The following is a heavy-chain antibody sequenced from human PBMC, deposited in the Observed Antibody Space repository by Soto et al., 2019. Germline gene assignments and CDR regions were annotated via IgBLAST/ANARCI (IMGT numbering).Heavy chain of an antibody. CDR2: IKQAGSEK. V-gene: IGHV3-7*01. CDR3: AREKRANGYFDY. J-gene: IGHJ4*02. Sequence: GGSLRLSCAASGFTFSAYWMSWVRQAPGKGLEWVANIKQAGSEKYYVDSVNGRLIISRDDAKNSLFLQVNSLRVEDTAVYYCAREKRANGYFDYWGQGTLVTVSS. D-gene: IGHD6-25*01. CDR1: GFTFSAYW.